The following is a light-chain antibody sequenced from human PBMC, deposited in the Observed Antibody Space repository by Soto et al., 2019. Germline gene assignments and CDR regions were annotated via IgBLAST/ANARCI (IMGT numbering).Light chain of an antibody. CDR1: QSVSGN. Sequence: EIVMTQSPATLSVSPGERATLSCRASQSVSGNLAWYQQKPGQAPRLLIYGASTRGTGIPARFSGSGSGTEFTLTISSLQSEDFAVYYCQQYNNWPRTFGQGTKVEMK. V-gene: IGKV3-15*01. CDR3: QQYNNWPRT. J-gene: IGKJ1*01. CDR2: GAS.